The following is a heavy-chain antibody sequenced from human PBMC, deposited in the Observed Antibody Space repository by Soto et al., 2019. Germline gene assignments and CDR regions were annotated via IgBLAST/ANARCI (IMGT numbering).Heavy chain of an antibody. CDR2: INHSGST. D-gene: IGHD3-3*02. Sequence: SETLSLTCAVYGGSFSGYYLSWIRQPPGKGLEWIGEINHSGSTYYNPSLKSRLTISVDTSKNQFSLKLSSVTAADTAVYYCARVGRIFGPYYYMDVWDKGTTVTVSS. J-gene: IGHJ6*03. CDR1: GGSFSGYY. CDR3: ARVGRIFGPYYYMDV. V-gene: IGHV4-34*01.